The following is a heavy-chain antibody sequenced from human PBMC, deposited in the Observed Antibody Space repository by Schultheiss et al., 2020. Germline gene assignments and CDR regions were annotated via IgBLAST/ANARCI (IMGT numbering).Heavy chain of an antibody. J-gene: IGHJ5*02. CDR2: IYPGDSDT. Sequence: GESLKIPCKGSGYSFTSYWIGWVRQMPGKGLEWMGIIYPGDSDTRYSPSFQGQVTISADKSISTAYLQWSSLKASDTAMYYCARQDGAAAGTRWFDPWGQGTLVTVSS. V-gene: IGHV5-51*01. D-gene: IGHD6-13*01. CDR1: GYSFTSYW. CDR3: ARQDGAAAGTRWFDP.